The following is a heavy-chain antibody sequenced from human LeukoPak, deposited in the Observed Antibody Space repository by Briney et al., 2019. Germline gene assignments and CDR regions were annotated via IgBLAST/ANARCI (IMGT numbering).Heavy chain of an antibody. CDR2: IWYDGSNK. CDR1: GFTFSSYE. V-gene: IGHV3-33*06. CDR3: AKDSDIVVVPAAPDY. Sequence: GGSLRLSCAASGFTFSSYEMNWVRQAPGKGLEWVAVIWYDGSNKYYADSVKGRFTISRDNSKNTLYLQMNSLRAEDTAVYYCAKDSDIVVVPAAPDYWGQGTLVTVSS. D-gene: IGHD2-2*01. J-gene: IGHJ4*02.